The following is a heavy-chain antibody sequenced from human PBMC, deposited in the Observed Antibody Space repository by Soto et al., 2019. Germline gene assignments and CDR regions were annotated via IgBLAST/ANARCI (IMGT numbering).Heavy chain of an antibody. J-gene: IGHJ4*02. CDR2: IYSSGTT. CDR3: ATRAPAGTGHHSLDN. V-gene: IGHV4-39*01. CDR1: GPCIRLINNY. Sequence: SETLSLTCTVSGPCIRLINNYWDWIRQSPGKGPEPIGTIYSSGTTVYNPSLQSRVTISVDTSKSQFSLKMTSVNAADTAVYICATRAPAGTGHHSLDNSGRGALVTVPS. D-gene: IGHD2-8*02.